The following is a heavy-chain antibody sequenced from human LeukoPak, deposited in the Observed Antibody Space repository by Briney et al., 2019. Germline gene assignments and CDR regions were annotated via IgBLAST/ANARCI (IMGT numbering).Heavy chain of an antibody. CDR2: ISSSSSYI. V-gene: IGHV3-21*01. CDR1: GFTFSSYS. CDR3: ARDRLLWFGEPSNWFDP. D-gene: IGHD3-10*01. Sequence: PGGSLRLSCAASGFTFSSYSMNWVRQAPGKELEWVSSISSSSSYIYYADSVKGRFTISRDNAKNSLYLQMDSLRAEDTAVYYCARDRLLWFGEPSNWFDPWGQGTLVTVSS. J-gene: IGHJ5*02.